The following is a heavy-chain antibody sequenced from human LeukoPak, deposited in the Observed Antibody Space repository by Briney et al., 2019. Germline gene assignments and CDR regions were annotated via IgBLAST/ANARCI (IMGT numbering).Heavy chain of an antibody. D-gene: IGHD4-17*01. J-gene: IGHJ4*02. V-gene: IGHV3-48*03. CDR1: GFTFSSYE. CDR2: ISSSGSTI. Sequence: GGSLRLSCAASGFTFSSYEMNWVRQAPGKGLEWVSCISSSGSTIYYADSVKGRFTISRDNAKNSLYLQMNSLRAEDTAVYYCARGDYGDYVLVYWGQGTLVTVSS. CDR3: ARGDYGDYVLVY.